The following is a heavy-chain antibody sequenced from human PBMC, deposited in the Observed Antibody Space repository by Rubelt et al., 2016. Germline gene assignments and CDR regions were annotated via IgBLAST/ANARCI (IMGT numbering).Heavy chain of an antibody. CDR1: GYTFSSYY. CDR3: ARDLNYGPDY. Sequence: QVQLVQSGAGVKKPGASVKVSCKTSGYTFSSYYMHWVRQAPGQGLEWMGIINPSGTSTKYAQKFQGRVTMTRDTSTTTVYMELSSLRSEDTAVYYCARDLNYGPDYWGQGTLVTVSS. J-gene: IGHJ4*02. V-gene: IGHV1-46*01. D-gene: IGHD4-11*01. CDR2: INPSGTST.